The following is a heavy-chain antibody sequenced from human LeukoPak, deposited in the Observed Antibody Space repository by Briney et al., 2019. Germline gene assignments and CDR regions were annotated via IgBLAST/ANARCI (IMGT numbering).Heavy chain of an antibody. D-gene: IGHD1-26*01. CDR1: GFTFSSSA. CDR3: AKLARAPATPESAVGVTAAFEY. CDR2: ISGSGGST. Sequence: GGSLRLSCAASGFTFSSSAMSWVRQAPGKGLEWVSVISGSGGSTYYADSVRGRFTISRDNSKKTLYLQMNSLGAEDTAVYYCAKLARAPATPESAVGVTAAFEYWGQGSLVTVSS. V-gene: IGHV3-23*01. J-gene: IGHJ4*02.